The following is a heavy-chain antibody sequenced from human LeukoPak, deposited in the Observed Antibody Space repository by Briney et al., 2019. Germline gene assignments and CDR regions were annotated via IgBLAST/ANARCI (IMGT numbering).Heavy chain of an antibody. CDR2: ISAYNGNT. CDR1: DYSFSSFG. CDR3: ARGRYYGRGGYDEAFDI. J-gene: IGHJ3*02. D-gene: IGHD3-22*01. Sequence: ASVKASCKASDYSFSSFGISWVRQAPGQGLEWMGWISAYNGNTKYAQNLQGRVTMTTDTSTSTAYMELRSLRSDDTAVYYCARGRYYGRGGYDEAFDIWGQGTAVTVSS. V-gene: IGHV1-18*01.